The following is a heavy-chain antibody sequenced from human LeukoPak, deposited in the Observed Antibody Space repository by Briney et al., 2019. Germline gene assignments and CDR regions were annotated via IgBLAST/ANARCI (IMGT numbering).Heavy chain of an antibody. CDR3: AKDLHYGSADY. CDR1: GFTLSNYW. V-gene: IGHV3-74*01. D-gene: IGHD3-10*01. J-gene: IGHJ4*02. CDR2: INTDGSTT. Sequence: GGSLCLSCAPSGFTLSNYWTHWVRQDPGKGRVWVSFINTDGSTTNYADSVKGPFTISRDNAKNALYLQMNSLRAEDTAVYYCAKDLHYGSADYWGEGGLVTVSS.